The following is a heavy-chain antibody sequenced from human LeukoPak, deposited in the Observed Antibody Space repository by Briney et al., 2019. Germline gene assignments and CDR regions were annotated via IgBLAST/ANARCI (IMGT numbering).Heavy chain of an antibody. D-gene: IGHD4-17*01. CDR1: GGSISSSSYY. J-gene: IGHJ3*02. Sequence: SETLSLTCTVSGGSISSSSYYWGGIRQPPGKGLEGIGSIYYSGSTYYNPSLKSRVTISVDTSKNQFSLKLSSVTAADTAVYYCARQWTTVMGSAFDIWGQGTMVTVSS. CDR2: IYYSGST. CDR3: ARQWTTVMGSAFDI. V-gene: IGHV4-39*01.